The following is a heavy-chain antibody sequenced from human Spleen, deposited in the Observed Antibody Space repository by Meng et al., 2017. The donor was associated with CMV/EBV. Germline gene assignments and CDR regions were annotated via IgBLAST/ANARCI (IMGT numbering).Heavy chain of an antibody. CDR2: VSLKGERP. CDR1: GGIFSSSY. CDR3: ARMFAASSGWFDP. V-gene: IGHV1-46*01. Sequence: KASGGIFSSSYFPWVRQAPGQGLDWVGMVSLKGERPKYAQKFKGRVTLTRDTSTRTFYMELSSLVSEDTAVYYCARMFAASSGWFDPWGQGTLVTVSS. J-gene: IGHJ5*02. D-gene: IGHD6-6*01.